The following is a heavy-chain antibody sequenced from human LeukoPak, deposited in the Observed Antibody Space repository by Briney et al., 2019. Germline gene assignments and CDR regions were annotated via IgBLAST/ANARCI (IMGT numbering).Heavy chain of an antibody. CDR3: ASIGGTSLDY. J-gene: IGHJ4*02. D-gene: IGHD4-23*01. Sequence: GASVKVPCKASGYTFTDYYMHWVRQAPGQGLEWVGWINPNNGGTNYAQKFQGRVTMTRDTSISTAYMEVSRLRSDDTAVYYCASIGGTSLDYWGQGTLVTVSS. CDR1: GYTFTDYY. V-gene: IGHV1-2*02. CDR2: INPNNGGT.